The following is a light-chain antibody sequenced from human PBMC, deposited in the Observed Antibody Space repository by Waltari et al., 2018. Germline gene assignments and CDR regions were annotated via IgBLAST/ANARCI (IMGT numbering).Light chain of an antibody. CDR3: SSKDSSGDHRGV. V-gene: IGLV3-10*01. J-gene: IGLJ2*01. CDR1: ALPRKY. CDR2: EDN. Sequence: SYELTQPPSVSVSPGQTARITCSGDALPRKYAYGFQQKSGQAPVLVIYEDNKRPSGIPERFSGSTSGTMATLTISGAQVEDEGDYYASSKDSSGDHRGVLDGGTKLTV.